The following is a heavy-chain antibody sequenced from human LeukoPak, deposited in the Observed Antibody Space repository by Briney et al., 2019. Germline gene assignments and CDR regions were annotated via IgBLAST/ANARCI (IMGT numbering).Heavy chain of an antibody. CDR2: INSDGINT. V-gene: IGHV3-74*01. CDR3: ARDLGQYYDTSDNWFDP. CDR1: GFTFDDYA. J-gene: IGHJ5*02. Sequence: GGSLRLSCAASGFTFDDYAMHWVRQAPGKGLVWVSRINSDGINTSCADSVKGRFTISRDNAKNTLNLQMNSLRAEDTAVYYCARDLGQYYDTSDNWFDPWGQGTLVTVSS. D-gene: IGHD3-22*01.